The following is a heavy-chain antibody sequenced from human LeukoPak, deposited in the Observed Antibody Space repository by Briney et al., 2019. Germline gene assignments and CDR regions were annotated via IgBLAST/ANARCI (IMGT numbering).Heavy chain of an antibody. D-gene: IGHD6-13*01. V-gene: IGHV3-23*01. Sequence: PGGSLRLSCAASGFAFNNYAMTWVRQAPGKGLEWVSTISDGGGATYYADSVKGRLTISKDSSTQALYLQMNNLRAEDTALYYCAKAIGQEVPAGSRWYDPWGQGTLVTVSS. CDR2: ISDGGGAT. CDR3: AKAIGQEVPAGSRWYDP. CDR1: GFAFNNYA. J-gene: IGHJ5*02.